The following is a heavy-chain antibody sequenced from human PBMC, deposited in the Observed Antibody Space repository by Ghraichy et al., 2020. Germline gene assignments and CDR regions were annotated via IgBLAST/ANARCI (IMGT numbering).Heavy chain of an antibody. J-gene: IGHJ6*02. Sequence: GGSLRLSCAASGFTFSSYSMNWVRQAPGKGLEWVSYISSSSSTIYYADSVKGRFTISRDKAKNSLYLQMNSLRAEDTAVYYCARTPIAAAGTSYYYGMDVWGQGTTVTVSS. CDR3: ARTPIAAAGTSYYYGMDV. D-gene: IGHD6-13*01. V-gene: IGHV3-48*01. CDR2: ISSSSSTI. CDR1: GFTFSSYS.